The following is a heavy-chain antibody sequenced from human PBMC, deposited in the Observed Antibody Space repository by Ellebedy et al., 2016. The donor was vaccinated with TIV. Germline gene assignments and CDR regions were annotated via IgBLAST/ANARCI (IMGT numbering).Heavy chain of an antibody. CDR3: ARIPGYSSSWYEDPYYYYYMDV. D-gene: IGHD6-13*01. Sequence: ASVKVSCXASGYTFTSYDINWVRQATGQGLEWMGWMNPNSGNTGYAQKFQGRVTMTRNTSISTAYMELSSLRSEDTAVYYCARIPGYSSSWYEDPYYYYYMDVWGKGTTVTVSS. J-gene: IGHJ6*03. CDR1: GYTFTSYD. V-gene: IGHV1-8*01. CDR2: MNPNSGNT.